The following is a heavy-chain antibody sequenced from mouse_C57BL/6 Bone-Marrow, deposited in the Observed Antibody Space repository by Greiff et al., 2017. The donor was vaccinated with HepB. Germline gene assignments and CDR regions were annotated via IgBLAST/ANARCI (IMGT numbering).Heavy chain of an antibody. CDR3: ASPDSSGYGDDY. CDR1: GYTFTDYY. D-gene: IGHD3-2*02. Sequence: EVQLQQSGPELVKPGASVKISCKASGYTFTDYYMNWVKQSHGKSLEWIGDINPNNGGTSYNQKFKGKATLTVDKSSSTAYMELRSLTSEDSAVYYCASPDSSGYGDDYWGQGTTLTVSS. CDR2: INPNNGGT. J-gene: IGHJ2*01. V-gene: IGHV1-26*01.